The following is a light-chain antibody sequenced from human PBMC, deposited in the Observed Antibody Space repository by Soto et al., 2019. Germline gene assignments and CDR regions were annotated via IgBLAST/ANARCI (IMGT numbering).Light chain of an antibody. V-gene: IGKV3-11*01. Sequence: EIVLTQSPATLSLSPLERSILSFSASQSVSTFLAWFQQKPGQPPRLLIYNASNRTTGIPARFSGSGSGTDFTLTISSLEPEDFAVYYCQQRGDWPPITFGQGTRLEIK. CDR2: NAS. CDR3: QQRGDWPPIT. J-gene: IGKJ5*01. CDR1: QSVSTF.